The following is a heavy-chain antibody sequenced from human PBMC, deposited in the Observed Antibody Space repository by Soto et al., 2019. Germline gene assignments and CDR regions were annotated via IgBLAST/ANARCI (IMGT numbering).Heavy chain of an antibody. J-gene: IGHJ4*02. Sequence: EVQLLESGGGLVQPGGSLRLSCAASGFTFSSYAMSWVRQAPGKGLEWVSAVGASGASTDFADSVKGRFTISRDNSKNPLSPHMNSLSADETAIYFCARVAQPYCGGGSCFLDYWGRVTLVTVSS. D-gene: IGHD2-21*01. V-gene: IGHV3-23*01. CDR1: GFTFSSYA. CDR2: VGASGAST. CDR3: ARVAQPYCGGGSCFLDY.